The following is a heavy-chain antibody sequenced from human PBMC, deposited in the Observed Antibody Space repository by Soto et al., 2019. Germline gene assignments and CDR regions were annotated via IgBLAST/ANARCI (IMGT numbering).Heavy chain of an antibody. CDR1: GFTFVDYA. CDR2: IRSKGYGGTT. Sequence: PGGSLRLSCTTSGFTFVDYAMTWFRQAPGKGLEWVGFIRSKGYGGTTDYAASVKGRFTISRDDSNSVAYLQMNSLKSEDTGVYYCSRSKKFDYWGQGTLVTVSS. CDR3: SRSKKFDY. J-gene: IGHJ4*02. V-gene: IGHV3-49*03.